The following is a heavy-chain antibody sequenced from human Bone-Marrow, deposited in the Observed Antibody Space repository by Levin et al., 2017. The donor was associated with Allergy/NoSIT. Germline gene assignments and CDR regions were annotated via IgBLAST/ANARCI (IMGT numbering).Heavy chain of an antibody. CDR3: ARHWQNARAEEAFDI. Sequence: GESLKISCKGSGYSFTSYWIGWVRQMPGKGLEWMGIIYPGDSDTRYSPSFQGQVTISADKSISTAYLQWSSLKASDTAMYYCARHWQNARAEEAFDIWGQGTMVTVSS. J-gene: IGHJ3*02. V-gene: IGHV5-51*01. D-gene: IGHD6-25*01. CDR2: IYPGDSDT. CDR1: GYSFTSYW.